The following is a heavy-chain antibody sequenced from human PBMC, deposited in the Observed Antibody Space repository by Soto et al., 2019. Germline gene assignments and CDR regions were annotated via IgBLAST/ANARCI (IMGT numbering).Heavy chain of an antibody. CDR3: ARAVAGPYYFYGMDF. V-gene: IGHV4-31*03. CDR1: GGSISNRGYF. CDR2: IYYNGST. D-gene: IGHD6-19*01. Sequence: QVQLQESGPGLVKPSQTLCLTCTVSGGSISNRGYFWSWIRHHPGKGLEWIGYIYYNGSTSYNPSLKSRVTISLDTSKNQFSLKLSSVTAADTAVYHCARAVAGPYYFYGMDFWGQGTTVTVSS. J-gene: IGHJ6*02.